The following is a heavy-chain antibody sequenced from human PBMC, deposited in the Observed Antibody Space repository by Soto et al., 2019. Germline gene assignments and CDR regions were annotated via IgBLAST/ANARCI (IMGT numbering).Heavy chain of an antibody. CDR1: GFTFSSYG. J-gene: IGHJ4*02. CDR2: IWYDGSNK. CDR3: ARVAPNIVATTELDY. V-gene: IGHV3-33*01. Sequence: GGSLRLSCAASGFTFSSYGMHWVRQAPGKGLEWVAVIWYDGSNKYYADSVKGRFTISRDNSKNTLYLQMNSLRAEDTAVYYCARVAPNIVATTELDYWGQGTLVTVSS. D-gene: IGHD5-12*01.